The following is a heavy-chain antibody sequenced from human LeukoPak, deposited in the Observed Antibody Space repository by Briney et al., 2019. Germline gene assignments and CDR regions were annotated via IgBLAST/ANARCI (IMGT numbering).Heavy chain of an antibody. Sequence: GGSLRLSCAASGFTVSSNYMSWVRQAPGKGLEWVSVIYSGGSTYYADSVKGRFTISRHNSQNTLYLQMNSLKSEDTAVYYCARAADGSSGRLDYWGQGTLVTVSS. CDR3: ARAADGSSGRLDY. D-gene: IGHD6-19*01. CDR1: GFTVSSNY. CDR2: IYSGGST. V-gene: IGHV3-53*04. J-gene: IGHJ4*02.